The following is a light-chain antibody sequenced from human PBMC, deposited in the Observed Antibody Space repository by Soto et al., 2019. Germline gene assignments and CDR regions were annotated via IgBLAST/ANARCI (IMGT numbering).Light chain of an antibody. J-gene: IGKJ1*01. Sequence: DIQMTQSPSTLSASVGDRVTLTCRASQSINNRLVWYQQKPGIAPKLLIYKASSLESGVPSRFSGSGSGTEFNFTISSLQPYDFATYYCQQYNTYPWTFGHGTKVEIK. V-gene: IGKV1-5*03. CDR2: KAS. CDR1: QSINNR. CDR3: QQYNTYPWT.